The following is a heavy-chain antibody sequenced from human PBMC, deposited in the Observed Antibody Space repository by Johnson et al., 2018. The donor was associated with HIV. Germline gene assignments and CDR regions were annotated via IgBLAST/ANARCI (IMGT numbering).Heavy chain of an antibody. D-gene: IGHD2-15*01. V-gene: IGHV3-23*04. CDR3: ARDSVILVDGAFDI. CDR2: ISGSGGRT. CDR1: GFTFSSYA. J-gene: IGHJ3*02. Sequence: EVQLVESGGGLVPPGGSMRLSCAASGFTFSSYAMSWVRQAPGKGLEWVSAISGSGGRTYYADSVKGRFTISRDNSKNTLYLQMNSLRAEDTAVYYCARDSVILVDGAFDIWGQGTMVTVSS.